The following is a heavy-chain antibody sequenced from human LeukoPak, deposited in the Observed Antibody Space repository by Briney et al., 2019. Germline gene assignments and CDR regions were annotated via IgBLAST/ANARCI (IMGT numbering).Heavy chain of an antibody. V-gene: IGHV5-51*01. Sequence: KYGESLKISCATSGYNFPRHWIGWVRQMPGKGLEYVGVIFPDDSDTRYSPSIQGQVTFSVDKSINTAYLQWSSLKASDTAMYYCARHAPHIAEGPTAENGFDIWGQGTMVTVSS. CDR1: GYNFPRHW. J-gene: IGHJ3*02. CDR2: IFPDDSDT. CDR3: ARHAPHIAEGPTAENGFDI. D-gene: IGHD2-2*01.